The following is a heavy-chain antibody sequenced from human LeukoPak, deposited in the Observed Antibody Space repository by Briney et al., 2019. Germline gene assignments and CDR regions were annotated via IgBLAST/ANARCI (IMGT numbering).Heavy chain of an antibody. CDR3: ARSLPYFYDNKPGAFHI. J-gene: IGHJ3*02. V-gene: IGHV3-53*01. Sequence: GGSLRLSCAASGFAVSGNFMNWVRQAPGKGLEWVSVIYSGGDTYYTDSVRGRFTISRDDFRNTLFLQMNSLSVEDTAVYYCARSLPYFYDNKPGAFHIWGQGTMVTVSS. CDR2: IYSGGDT. D-gene: IGHD3-16*01. CDR1: GFAVSGNF.